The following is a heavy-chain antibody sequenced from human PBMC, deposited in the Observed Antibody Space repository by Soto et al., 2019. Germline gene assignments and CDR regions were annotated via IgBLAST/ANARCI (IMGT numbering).Heavy chain of an antibody. Sequence: SETLSLTCTVSGGSVRSYYWSWIRQPPGKGLEWIAFIYFSGSPNYRPSLKSRVTISLDTSKNQFSLKLSSVTAADTAVYYCARGHISRWSVFDYWGKGTRVTAAS. CDR2: IYFSGSP. V-gene: IGHV4-59*02. J-gene: IGHJ4*02. CDR3: ARGHISRWSVFDY. D-gene: IGHD3-3*01. CDR1: GGSVRSYY.